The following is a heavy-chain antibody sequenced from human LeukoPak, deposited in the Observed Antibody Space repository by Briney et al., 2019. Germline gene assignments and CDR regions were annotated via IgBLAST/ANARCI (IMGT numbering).Heavy chain of an antibody. CDR2: IHHSGST. J-gene: IGHJ4*02. CDR3: ARAGGVPAAYFDF. Sequence: GSLRLSCVGSQFTFSNYWMNWIRQPPGKGLEWIGEIHHSGSTNYNPSLKSRVSISVDTSKNQFSLKLSSVTAADTAVYYCARAGGVPAAYFDFWGQGTLVTVSS. D-gene: IGHD2-2*01. CDR1: QFTFSNYW. V-gene: IGHV4-34*01.